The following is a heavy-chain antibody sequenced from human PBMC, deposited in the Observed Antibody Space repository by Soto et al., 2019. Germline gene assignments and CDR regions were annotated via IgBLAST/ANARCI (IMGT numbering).Heavy chain of an antibody. J-gene: IGHJ4*02. CDR2: IYYSGST. V-gene: IGHV4-39*01. CDR3: ACLDGSTRIAVAGTVFEY. D-gene: IGHD6-19*01. Sequence: PSETLSLTCTVSGGSISSSSYYWGWIRQPPGKGLEWIGSIYYSGSTYYNPSLKSRVTISVDTSKNQFSLKLSSVTAADTAVYYCACLDGSTRIAVAGTVFEYWGQGTLVTVSS. CDR1: GGSISSSSYY.